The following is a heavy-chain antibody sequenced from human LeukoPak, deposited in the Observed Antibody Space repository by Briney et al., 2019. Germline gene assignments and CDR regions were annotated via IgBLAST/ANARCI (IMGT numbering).Heavy chain of an antibody. D-gene: IGHD1-14*01. CDR1: GGSISSYY. J-gene: IGHJ4*02. V-gene: IGHV4-59*12. Sequence: SETLSLTCTVSGGSISSYYWSWIRQPPGKGLEWIGYIYYSGSTNYNPSLKSRVTISVDRSKNQFSLKLSSVTAADTAVYYCARNQEPLYYFDYWGQGTLVTVSS. CDR3: ARNQEPLYYFDY. CDR2: IYYSGST.